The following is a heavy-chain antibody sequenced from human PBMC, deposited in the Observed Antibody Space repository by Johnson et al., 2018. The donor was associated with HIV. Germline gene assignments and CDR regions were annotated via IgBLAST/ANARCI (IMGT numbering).Heavy chain of an antibody. CDR3: AKEDPWRRAFDI. CDR2: ISSSGSTI. CDR1: GFTFSDYY. V-gene: IGHV3-11*04. J-gene: IGHJ3*02. D-gene: IGHD1-1*01. Sequence: QEKLVESGGGVVQPGRSLRLSCAASGFTFSDYYMTWMRQAPGKGLEWVSYISSSGSTIYYADSVKGRFTISRDNSKNTLYLQMDSLRPEDTAVYYCAKEDPWRRAFDIWGQGTMVIVSS.